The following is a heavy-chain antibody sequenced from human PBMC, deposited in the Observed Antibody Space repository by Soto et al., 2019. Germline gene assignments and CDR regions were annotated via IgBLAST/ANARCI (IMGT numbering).Heavy chain of an antibody. J-gene: IGHJ4*02. CDR1: GASISGADLY. CDR2: IYYSGTT. CDR3: ARGVPYINMTDTLYYFDS. D-gene: IGHD2-21*02. Sequence: TSETLSLTCSVSGASISGADLYWTWIRQSPGRGLEWIGFIYYSGTTYYNPSLKSRITISVATSENQFSLKLNSVTAADTAIYYCARGVPYINMTDTLYYFDSWGQGARVTVST. V-gene: IGHV4-30-4*08.